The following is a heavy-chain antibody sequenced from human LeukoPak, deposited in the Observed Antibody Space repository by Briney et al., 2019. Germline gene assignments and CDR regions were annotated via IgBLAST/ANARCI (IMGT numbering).Heavy chain of an antibody. CDR2: IFHSGST. Sequence: SGTLSLTCAVSSGSIFNSNWWSWVRQPPGKGLEWIGQIFHSGSTSYSPSLKSRVTISVDKSKNQFSLKLTSVTAADTAVYYCSSLEVSSSWRYWGQGTLVTVSS. J-gene: IGHJ4*02. V-gene: IGHV4-4*02. CDR3: SSLEVSSSWRY. D-gene: IGHD6-13*01. CDR1: SGSIFNSNW.